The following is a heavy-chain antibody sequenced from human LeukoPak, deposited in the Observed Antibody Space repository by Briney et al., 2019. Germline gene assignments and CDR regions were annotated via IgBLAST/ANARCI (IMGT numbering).Heavy chain of an antibody. D-gene: IGHD6-13*01. Sequence: PGGSPRLSCAASGFTFSSYSMNWVRQAPGKGLEWVSYISSSSSTIYYADSVKGRFTISRDNAKNLLYLQMNSLRDEDTAVYYCAREIAAVDSWGQGTLVTVSS. V-gene: IGHV3-48*02. CDR1: GFTFSSYS. J-gene: IGHJ4*02. CDR3: AREIAAVDS. CDR2: ISSSSSTI.